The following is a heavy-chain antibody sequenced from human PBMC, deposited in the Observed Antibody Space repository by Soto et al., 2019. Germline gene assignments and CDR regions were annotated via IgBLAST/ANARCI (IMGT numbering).Heavy chain of an antibody. CDR2: ISNSGTT. D-gene: IGHD3-10*01. CDR1: GASIRNTKNY. V-gene: IGHV4-39*01. Sequence: SETLSLTCTVSGASIRNTKNYWGWIRQSPGKGLEWIVTISNSGTTYYKPSLKTRVTIAVDTSKNQFSLKLGSVTAADTAVYYCARHRSRTMVRGVPDYWGQGTLVTVSS. CDR3: ARHRSRTMVRGVPDY. J-gene: IGHJ4*02.